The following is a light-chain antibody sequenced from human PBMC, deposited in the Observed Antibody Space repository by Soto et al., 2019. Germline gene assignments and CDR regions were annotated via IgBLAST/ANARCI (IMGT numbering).Light chain of an antibody. CDR1: SSDVGGYKY. CDR2: EVS. V-gene: IGLV2-14*01. J-gene: IGLJ3*02. CDR3: SSYTTTTSTLLV. Sequence: QSALTQPASVSGSPGQSITISCTGTSSDVGGYKYVSWYQQHPGKAPKLMIYEVSNRPSGVSDRFSGSKSGNTASLSISGLLAEDEANYYCSSYTTTTSTLLVFGGGTQLTVL.